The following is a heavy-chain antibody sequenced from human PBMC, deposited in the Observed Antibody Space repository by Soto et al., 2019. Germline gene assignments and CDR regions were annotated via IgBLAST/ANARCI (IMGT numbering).Heavy chain of an antibody. J-gene: IGHJ6*03. CDR3: ARLLYAPYYYYNYMDV. CDR1: GYTFTSYG. Sequence: ASVKVSCKASGYTFTSYGISWVRQAPGQGLEWMGWISAYNGNTNYAQKLRGRVTMTTDTSTSTAYMELRSLRSDDTAVYYCARLLYAPYYYYNYMDVWGKGTTVTVSS. V-gene: IGHV1-18*01. CDR2: ISAYNGNT. D-gene: IGHD1-26*01.